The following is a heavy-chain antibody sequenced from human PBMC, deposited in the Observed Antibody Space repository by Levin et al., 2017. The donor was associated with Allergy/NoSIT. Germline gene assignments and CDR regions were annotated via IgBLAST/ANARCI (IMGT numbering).Heavy chain of an antibody. D-gene: IGHD2-8*01. Sequence: GESLKISCAASGFTFSSYGMHWVRQAPGKGLEWVAVISYDGSNKYYADSVKGRFTISRDNSKNTLYLQMNSLRAEDTAVYYCAKNGNIVLMAYQFDYWGQGTLVTVSS. CDR3: AKNGNIVLMAYQFDY. J-gene: IGHJ4*02. CDR2: ISYDGSNK. V-gene: IGHV3-30*18. CDR1: GFTFSSYG.